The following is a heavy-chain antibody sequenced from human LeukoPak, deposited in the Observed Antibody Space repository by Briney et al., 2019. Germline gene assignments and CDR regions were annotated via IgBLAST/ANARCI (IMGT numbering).Heavy chain of an antibody. V-gene: IGHV3-21*01. D-gene: IGHD3-10*01. Sequence: GGSLRLSCAASGFTFSSYSMNWVRQAPGKGLEWVSSISSSSSYIYYADSVKGRFTISRDNAKNSLYLQMNSLRAEDTAVYYCARASVLAGGAFDIWGQGTMVTVSS. CDR1: GFTFSSYS. J-gene: IGHJ3*02. CDR2: ISSSSSYI. CDR3: ARASVLAGGAFDI.